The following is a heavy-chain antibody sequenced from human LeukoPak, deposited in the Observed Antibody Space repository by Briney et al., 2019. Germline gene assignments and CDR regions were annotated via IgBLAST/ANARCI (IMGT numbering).Heavy chain of an antibody. J-gene: IGHJ5*02. CDR1: GGSISSYY. CDR2: IYTTGCT. CDR3: ARDLPSYYYDSGNMFDP. Sequence: PSETLSLTCTVSGGSISSYYWSWIRQPAARGLEWIGRIYTTGCTNYNASLKSRVIMSVDTSNNQFSLKLSSVTAADTAVYYCARDLPSYYYDSGNMFDPWGQGILVTVSS. V-gene: IGHV4-4*07. D-gene: IGHD3-10*01.